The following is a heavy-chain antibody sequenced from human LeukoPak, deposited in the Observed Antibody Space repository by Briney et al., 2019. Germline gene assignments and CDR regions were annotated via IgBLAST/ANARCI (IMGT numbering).Heavy chain of an antibody. V-gene: IGHV3-30*02. CDR2: TRFDGKNK. D-gene: IGHD6-19*01. CDR3: SGIAVAGIY. Sequence: GGSLRLSCAASGFTFSRYGMHWVRQAPGKGLEWVSFTRFDGKNKYYADSVKGRFTISKDSSKNTLDLQMNSLRTEDTAVYYCSGIAVAGIYWGQGTLVTVSS. J-gene: IGHJ4*02. CDR1: GFTFSRYG.